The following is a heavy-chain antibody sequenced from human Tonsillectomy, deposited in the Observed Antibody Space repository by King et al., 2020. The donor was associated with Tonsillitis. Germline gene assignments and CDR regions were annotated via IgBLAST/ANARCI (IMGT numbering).Heavy chain of an antibody. J-gene: IGHJ4*02. CDR1: GFTFSSYA. Sequence: VQLVESGGGLVQPGGSLRLSCAASGFTFSSYAMSWVRQAPGKGLEWVSGISNSGGNTYYADSVKGRFTISRDNSKNTLYLQMNSLRAGDTAAYYCAKDGHSSGCYYFDYWGQGTLVTVSS. CDR2: ISNSGGNT. CDR3: AKDGHSSGCYYFDY. V-gene: IGHV3-23*04. D-gene: IGHD6-19*01.